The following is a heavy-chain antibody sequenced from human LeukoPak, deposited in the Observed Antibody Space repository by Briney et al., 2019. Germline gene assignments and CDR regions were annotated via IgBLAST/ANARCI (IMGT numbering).Heavy chain of an antibody. CDR2: INHSGST. D-gene: IGHD2-15*01. V-gene: IGHV4-34*01. Sequence: PSETLCLTCAVYGGSFSGYYWSWIRQPPGKGLEWIGEINHSGSTNYNPSLKSRVTISVDTSKNQFSLKLSSVTAADTAVYYCARHLGYCSGGSCYLPYYYYYYMDVWGKGTTVTISS. CDR3: ARHLGYCSGGSCYLPYYYYYYMDV. CDR1: GGSFSGYY. J-gene: IGHJ6*03.